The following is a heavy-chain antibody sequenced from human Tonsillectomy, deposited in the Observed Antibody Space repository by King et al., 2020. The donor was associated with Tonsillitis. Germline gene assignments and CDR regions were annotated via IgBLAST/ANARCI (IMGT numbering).Heavy chain of an antibody. CDR3: TSGFSSTSFDY. V-gene: IGHV3-73*01. CDR2: IRSKANNYAT. J-gene: IGHJ4*02. D-gene: IGHD2-2*01. Sequence: VQLVESGGGLVQPGGSLKLSCAASGFTFSGSAMHWVRQASGKGLEWVGRIRSKANNYATAYAASVKGRFTISRDDSKNTGYLQMNSLKTEDTAVYYCTSGFSSTSFDYWGQGTLVTVSS. CDR1: GFTFSGSA.